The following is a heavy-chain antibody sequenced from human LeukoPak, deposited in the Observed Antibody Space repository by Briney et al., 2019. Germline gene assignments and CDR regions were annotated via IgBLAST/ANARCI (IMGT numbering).Heavy chain of an antibody. CDR1: GGSISSGSYY. V-gene: IGHV4-61*02. CDR2: IYTSGST. J-gene: IGHJ4*02. D-gene: IGHD2-15*01. Sequence: PSETLSLTCTVSGGSISSGSYYWSWIRQPAGKGLEWIGRIYTSGSTNYNPSLKSRVTISVDTSKNQFSLKLSSVTAADTAVYYCARQGGGSFYWPPDYWGQGTLVTVSS. CDR3: ARQGGGSFYWPPDY.